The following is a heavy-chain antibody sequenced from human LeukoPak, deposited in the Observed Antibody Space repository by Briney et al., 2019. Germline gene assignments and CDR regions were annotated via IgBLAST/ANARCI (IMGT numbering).Heavy chain of an antibody. CDR2: MNPNNGDS. CDR1: GYTFTNYH. CDR3: ARTTSFTASGYDY. Sequence: GASVKVSCKASGYTFTNYHINWVRQATGQGLAWMGWMNPNNGDSGYAQKFQGRVTITRDTSISTSYMELRSLRSDDTAVYFCARTTSFTASGYDYWGQGTLVTVSS. J-gene: IGHJ4*02. D-gene: IGHD6-25*01. V-gene: IGHV1-8*03.